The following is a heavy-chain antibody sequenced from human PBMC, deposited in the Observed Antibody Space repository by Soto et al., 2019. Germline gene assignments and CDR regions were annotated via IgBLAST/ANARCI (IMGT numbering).Heavy chain of an antibody. CDR3: ARIRERGYYYDSSGYYGDAFDI. D-gene: IGHD3-22*01. CDR1: GFSLSNARMG. Sequence: GSGPTLVNPTETLTLTCTVSGFSLSNARMGVSWIRQPPGKALEWLAHIFSNDEKSYSTSLKSRLTISKDTSKSQVVLTMTNMDPVDTATYYCARIRERGYYYDSSGYYGDAFDIWGQGTMVTVSS. V-gene: IGHV2-26*01. CDR2: IFSNDEK. J-gene: IGHJ3*02.